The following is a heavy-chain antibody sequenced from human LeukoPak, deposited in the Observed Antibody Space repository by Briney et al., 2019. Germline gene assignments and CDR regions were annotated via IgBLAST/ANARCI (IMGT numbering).Heavy chain of an antibody. CDR3: ARDGRIAAAGIDY. CDR1: GFAFSSYS. D-gene: IGHD6-13*01. Sequence: GGSLRLSCAASGFAFSSYSMNWVRQAPGKGLVWVSRINSDGSSTSYADSVKGRFTISRDNAKNTLYLQMNSLRAEDTAVYYCARDGRIAAAGIDYWGQGTLVTVSS. V-gene: IGHV3-74*01. CDR2: INSDGSST. J-gene: IGHJ4*02.